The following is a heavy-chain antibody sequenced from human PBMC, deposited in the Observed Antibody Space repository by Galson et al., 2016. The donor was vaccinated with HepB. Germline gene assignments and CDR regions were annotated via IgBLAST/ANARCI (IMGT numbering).Heavy chain of an antibody. V-gene: IGHV3-48*02. Sequence: SLRLSCAASGFYFGGHSMNWVRQAPGKGLQWVSYIDSGSDTIYYADSVKGRFTVSRDNAKKSLFLQMNSLRDEDTAVYYWARYGSGGHLRDPFDQWGQGTLVTVSS. D-gene: IGHD3-10*01. CDR1: GFYFGGHS. J-gene: IGHJ4*02. CDR2: IDSGSDTI. CDR3: ARYGSGGHLRDPFDQ.